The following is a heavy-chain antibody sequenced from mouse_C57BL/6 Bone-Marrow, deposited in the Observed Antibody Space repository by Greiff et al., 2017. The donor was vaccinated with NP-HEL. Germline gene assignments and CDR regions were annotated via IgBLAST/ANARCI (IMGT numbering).Heavy chain of an antibody. CDR3: ARSPTVVAGDYFDY. CDR2: IDPSDSYT. J-gene: IGHJ2*01. Sequence: QVQLKESGAELVMPGASVKLSCKASGYTFTSYWMHWVKQRPGQGLEWIGEIDPSDSYTNYNQKFKGKSTLTVDKSSSTAYMQLSSLTSEDSAVYYCARSPTVVAGDYFDYWGQGTTLTVSS. CDR1: GYTFTSYW. D-gene: IGHD1-1*01. V-gene: IGHV1-69*01.